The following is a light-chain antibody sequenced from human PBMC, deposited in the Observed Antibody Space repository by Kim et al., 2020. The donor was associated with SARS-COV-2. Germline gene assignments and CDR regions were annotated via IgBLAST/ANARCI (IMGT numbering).Light chain of an antibody. CDR1: QSVSSN. Sequence: VSPGESATRSCRASQSVSSNLAWYQQKPGQAPRLLIYGASTRATGIPATFSGSGSGTEFTLTISSLQSEDFAVYYCQQYNNWPNTFGQGTKVDIK. J-gene: IGKJ1*01. CDR2: GAS. V-gene: IGKV3-15*01. CDR3: QQYNNWPNT.